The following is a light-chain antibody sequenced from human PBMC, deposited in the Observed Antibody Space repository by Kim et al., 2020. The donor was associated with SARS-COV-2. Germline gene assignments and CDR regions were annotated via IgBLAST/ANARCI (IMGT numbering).Light chain of an antibody. CDR3: QQYGNTPPDT. CDR1: QSVSSGL. V-gene: IGKV3-20*01. CDR2: GTY. Sequence: EIVLTQSPGTLSLSPGERATLSCRATQSVSSGLVAWYQQKPGQAPRLLIYGTYKRLTGIPDRFTGSGSGTDFTLTISRLEPEDFAVYDCQQYGNTPPDTFGQGTKLEI. J-gene: IGKJ2*01.